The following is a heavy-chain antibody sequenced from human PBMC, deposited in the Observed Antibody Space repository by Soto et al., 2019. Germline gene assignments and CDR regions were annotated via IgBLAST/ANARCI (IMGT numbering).Heavy chain of an antibody. CDR2: INAGNGNT. Sequence: ASVKVSCKASGYSFTTHAMIWVRQAPGQRPEWMGWINAGNGNTRYSPKFQGRVNITRDTSASTAYMELSSLKSEDTAVYYCARGEQLYHYYYGMDVWGQGSTVTVSS. CDR1: GYSFTTHA. V-gene: IGHV1-3*01. CDR3: ARGEQLYHYYYGMDV. J-gene: IGHJ6*02.